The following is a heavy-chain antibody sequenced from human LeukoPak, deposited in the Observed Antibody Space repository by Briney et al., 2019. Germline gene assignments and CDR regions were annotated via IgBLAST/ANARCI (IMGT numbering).Heavy chain of an antibody. V-gene: IGHV3-21*01. CDR1: GFTFSSYS. Sequence: GGSLRLSCAASGFTFSSYSMNWVRQAPGKGLEWVSSISSSSSYIYYADSVKGRFTISRDNAKNSLYLQMNSLRAEDTAVYYCARRKIQWLVRWGYFDYWGQGTLVTVSS. J-gene: IGHJ4*02. CDR3: ARRKIQWLVRWGYFDY. D-gene: IGHD6-19*01. CDR2: ISSSSSYI.